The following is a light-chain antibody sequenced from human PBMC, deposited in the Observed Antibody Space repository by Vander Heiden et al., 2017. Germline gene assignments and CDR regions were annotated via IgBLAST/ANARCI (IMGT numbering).Light chain of an antibody. V-gene: IGLV2-11*01. Sequence: QSALTQPRSVSGSPGQSVTISCTGTSSDVGGYNYVSWYQQHPGKAPKLMIYDVSKRPSGVPDRFSGSKSGNTASLTISGLQAEDEADYYCCSYAGSYTLVFGGGTKLNGL. CDR1: SSDVGGYNY. CDR2: DVS. J-gene: IGLJ2*01. CDR3: CSYAGSYTLV.